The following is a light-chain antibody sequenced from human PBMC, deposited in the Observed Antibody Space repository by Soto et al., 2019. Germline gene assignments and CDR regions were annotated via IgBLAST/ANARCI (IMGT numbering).Light chain of an antibody. V-gene: IGKV1-5*03. CDR3: QQYNSYST. Sequence: DIQMTQSPSTLSASVGDRVTITCRASQSISSWLAWYQQKPGKAPKLLIYKASNLEIGVPSRFSGSGSGTEFSLTISSLQPDDFATYYCQQYNSYSTFGQGTKVEIK. CDR1: QSISSW. J-gene: IGKJ1*01. CDR2: KAS.